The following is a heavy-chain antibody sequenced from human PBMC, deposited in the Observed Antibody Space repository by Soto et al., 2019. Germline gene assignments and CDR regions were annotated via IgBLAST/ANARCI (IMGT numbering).Heavy chain of an antibody. CDR3: AREPATAKPEGVDF. V-gene: IGHV1-2*02. J-gene: IGHJ4*02. CDR2: INPNSGGT. Sequence: RASAKVSCKASGYTFSDYYIHWVRQAPGQGLEWMGWINPNSGGTKYAPKFQGGVTMTRDTSITTAYMELSRLRSGDTAVYYCAREPATAKPEGVDFWGQGTLVTVSS. D-gene: IGHD1-1*01. CDR1: GYTFSDYY.